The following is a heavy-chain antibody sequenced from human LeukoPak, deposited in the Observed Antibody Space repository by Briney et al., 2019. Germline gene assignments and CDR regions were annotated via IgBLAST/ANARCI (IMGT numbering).Heavy chain of an antibody. Sequence: QAGGSLRLSCAASGFTFSSYEMNWVRQAPGKGLEWVSYISSSGSTIYYADSVKGRFTISRDNSKNTLYLQMNSLGAEDTAVYYCARNEHGSQKTGYYYYYYMDVWGKGTTVTVSS. J-gene: IGHJ6*03. D-gene: IGHD3-10*01. CDR2: ISSSGSTI. CDR1: GFTFSSYE. V-gene: IGHV3-48*03. CDR3: ARNEHGSQKTGYYYYYYMDV.